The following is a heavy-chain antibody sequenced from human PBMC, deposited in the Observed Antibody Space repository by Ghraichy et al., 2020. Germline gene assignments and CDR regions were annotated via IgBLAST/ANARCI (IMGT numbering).Heavy chain of an antibody. Sequence: ETLSLTCAASGFTFSSYALSWVRQAPGKGLEWVSTISGSGGFTHYADSVKSRFTISRDNSKNTLSLQMNSLRGEDTAVYYCATGRGITGTETDYWGQGTLVTVSS. D-gene: IGHD1-20*01. J-gene: IGHJ4*02. CDR2: ISGSGGFT. V-gene: IGHV3-23*01. CDR1: GFTFSSYA. CDR3: ATGRGITGTETDY.